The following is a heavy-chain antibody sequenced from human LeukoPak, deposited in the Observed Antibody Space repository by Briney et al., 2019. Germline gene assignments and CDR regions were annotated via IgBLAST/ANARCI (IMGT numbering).Heavy chain of an antibody. V-gene: IGHV4-59*01. CDR2: IYYSGST. CDR1: GGSISSYY. D-gene: IGHD5-24*01. J-gene: IGHJ4*02. Sequence: SETLSLTCTVSGGSISSYYWSWIRQPPGKGLEWIGYIYYSGSTNYNPSLKSRVTISVDTSKNQFSLKLSSVTAADTAVYYCARVGIDGHADYWGQGTLVTVSS. CDR3: ARVGIDGHADY.